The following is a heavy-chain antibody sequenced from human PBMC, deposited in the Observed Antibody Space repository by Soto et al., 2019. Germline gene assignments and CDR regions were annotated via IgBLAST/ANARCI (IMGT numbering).Heavy chain of an antibody. CDR3: ASHSGWHKKDYYGMDV. Sequence: PSETLSLTCAVYGGFVSSGSYYWSWIRQPPGKGLEWIGEMSHSGGTHFNPSLKSRVTISVDTSKNQFSLKLSSVTAADTAVYYCASHSGWHKKDYYGMDVWGQGTTVTVSS. J-gene: IGHJ6*02. CDR1: GGFVSSGSYY. CDR2: MSHSGGT. V-gene: IGHV4-39*01. D-gene: IGHD6-19*01.